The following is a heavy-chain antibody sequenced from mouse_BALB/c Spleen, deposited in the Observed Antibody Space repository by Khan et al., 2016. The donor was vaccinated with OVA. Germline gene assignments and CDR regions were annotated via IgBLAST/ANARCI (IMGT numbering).Heavy chain of an antibody. CDR2: LNTNTGEP. D-gene: IGHD1-1*01. Sequence: LVESGPELKKPGETVKISCKASGYTFTNYGINWVKQAPGKGLKWMGWLNTNTGEPTYDEEFKGRFAFSLETSASTAYLQLNNLKNEDTATYFCARGNYYGSNSWFAYWGQGTLVTVSA. V-gene: IGHV9-3*02. J-gene: IGHJ3*01. CDR3: ARGNYYGSNSWFAY. CDR1: GYTFTNYG.